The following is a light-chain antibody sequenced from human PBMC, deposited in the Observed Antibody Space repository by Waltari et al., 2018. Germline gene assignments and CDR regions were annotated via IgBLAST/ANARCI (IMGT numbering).Light chain of an antibody. Sequence: QSALTQPASVSGSPGQSITISCTGSSSDVGSYKFVSWYQQHPGKAPQLMIYGGSKRPSGVSNRLSGSKSGNTASLTISGLRAEDEADYYCCSYAGSSPHVIFGGGTKLTVL. J-gene: IGLJ2*01. CDR3: CSYAGSSPHVI. CDR2: GGS. CDR1: SSDVGSYKF. V-gene: IGLV2-23*01.